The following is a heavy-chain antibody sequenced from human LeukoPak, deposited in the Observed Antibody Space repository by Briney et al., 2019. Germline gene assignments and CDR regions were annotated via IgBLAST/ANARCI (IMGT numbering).Heavy chain of an antibody. D-gene: IGHD3-10*01. CDR3: AREAGDGSGSYDY. CDR1: GFTFTDYY. J-gene: IGHJ4*02. Sequence: ASVKVSCKASGFTFTDYYMHWVRQAPGQGLEWMGRINPNSGGTNFAQKFQGRVTMTRDTSISTAYMELSRLTSDDTAVYNCAREAGDGSGSYDYWGQGTLVTVSS. CDR2: INPNSGGT. V-gene: IGHV1-2*06.